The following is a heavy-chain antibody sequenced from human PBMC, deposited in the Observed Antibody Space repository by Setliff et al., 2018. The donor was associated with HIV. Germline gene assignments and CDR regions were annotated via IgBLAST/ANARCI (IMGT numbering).Heavy chain of an antibody. Sequence: ETLSLTCNVSGASISSYYWSWIWQPPGKELEWIGSIYYSGSPNYNPSLKSRVTISLDTSKNQVSLKLSSVAAADTAVYHCARDSRWLQFPYFDSWGQGTPVTVSS. V-gene: IGHV4-59*01. J-gene: IGHJ4*01. D-gene: IGHD5-12*01. CDR2: IYYSGSP. CDR1: GASISSYY. CDR3: ARDSRWLQFPYFDS.